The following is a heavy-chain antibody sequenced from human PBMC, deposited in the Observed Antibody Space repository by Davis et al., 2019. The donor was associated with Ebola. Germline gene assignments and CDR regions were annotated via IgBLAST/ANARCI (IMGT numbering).Heavy chain of an antibody. J-gene: IGHJ4*02. Sequence: GESLKISCKGSGYSFTSYRISWVRQMPGKGLEWMGRIDPSDSYTSYSPSFQGHVTISVDKSISTAYLQWGSLKASDTAMYYCARHNCSTGSSCYTTFFHYWGQGTLVTVSS. CDR2: IDPSDSYT. CDR3: ARHNCSTGSSCYTTFFHY. V-gene: IGHV5-10-1*01. CDR1: GYSFTSYR. D-gene: IGHD2-2*02.